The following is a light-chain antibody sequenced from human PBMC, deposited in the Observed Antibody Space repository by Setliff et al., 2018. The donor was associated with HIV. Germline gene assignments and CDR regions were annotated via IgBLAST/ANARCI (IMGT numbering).Light chain of an antibody. V-gene: IGLV1-44*01. CDR1: SSNIGVNV. Sequence: QSALSQPPSASGTPGQRVTISCSGSSSNIGVNVVNWYQNLPGTSPKLLIYHNYQRPSGVPDRVSGSTSGSSASLAISGLQSEDEADYYCAVWDNGLKGYVFGTGTKVTVL. J-gene: IGLJ1*01. CDR2: HNY. CDR3: AVWDNGLKGYV.